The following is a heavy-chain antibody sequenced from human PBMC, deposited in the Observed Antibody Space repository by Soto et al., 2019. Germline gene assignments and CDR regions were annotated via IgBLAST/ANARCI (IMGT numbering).Heavy chain of an antibody. V-gene: IGHV3-15*07. J-gene: IGHJ4*02. CDR3: TTDSEYYYDSSGYYHDFDY. CDR2: IKSKTDGGTT. Sequence: GGSLRLSCAASGFTFSNAWMNWVRQAPGKGLEWVGRIKSKTDGGTTDYAAPVKGRFTISRDDSKNTLYLQMNSLKTEDTAVYYCTTDSEYYYDSSGYYHDFDYWGQGTLVTVSS. CDR1: GFTFSNAW. D-gene: IGHD3-22*01.